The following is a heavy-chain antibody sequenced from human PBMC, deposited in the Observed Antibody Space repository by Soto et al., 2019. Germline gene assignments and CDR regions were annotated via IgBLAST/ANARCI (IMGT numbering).Heavy chain of an antibody. CDR3: ARRLGLLVTPIPGY. Sequence: QVQLVQSGAEVKKPGASVKVSCKASGYTFTGYHMHWVRQAPGQGLEWMGWINPNSGVTIYAQKFQGRVIMTRETPIPTGFMELSRLTSDDTAVYYCARRLGLLVTPIPGYWGQGTLVTVSS. CDR2: INPNSGVT. D-gene: IGHD2-21*02. J-gene: IGHJ4*02. V-gene: IGHV1-2*02. CDR1: GYTFTGYH.